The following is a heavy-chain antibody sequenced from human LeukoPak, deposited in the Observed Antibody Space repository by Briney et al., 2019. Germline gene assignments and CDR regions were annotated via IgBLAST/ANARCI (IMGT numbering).Heavy chain of an antibody. CDR1: GGSMSNYY. V-gene: IGHV4-59*01. Sequence: SETLSLTCSVSGGSMSNYYWSWIRQPPGKGLEWIGYIYYSGNTHYNPSLKSRVTISVDTSKKQFSLKLSSVTAADTAFYYCARYIVSYPHDAFDIWGQGTMVTVSS. D-gene: IGHD1-26*01. CDR3: ARYIVSYPHDAFDI. CDR2: IYYSGNT. J-gene: IGHJ3*02.